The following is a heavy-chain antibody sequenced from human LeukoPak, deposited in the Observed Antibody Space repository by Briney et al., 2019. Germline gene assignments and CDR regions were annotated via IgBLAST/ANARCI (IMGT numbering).Heavy chain of an antibody. CDR3: AYDSSGYYYNFEY. D-gene: IGHD3-22*01. CDR1: GYTFTGYY. J-gene: IGHJ4*02. CDR2: INPNSGGT. Sequence: ASVKVSRKASGYTFTGYYMHWVRQAPGQGLEWMGRINPNSGGTNYAQKFQGRVTMTRDTSISTAYMELSRLRSDDTAVYYCAYDSSGYYYNFEYWGQGTLVTGSS. V-gene: IGHV1-2*06.